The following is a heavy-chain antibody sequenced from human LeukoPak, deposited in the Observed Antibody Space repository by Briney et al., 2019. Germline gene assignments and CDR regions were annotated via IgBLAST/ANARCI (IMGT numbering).Heavy chain of an antibody. D-gene: IGHD5-12*01. CDR3: TRRGGGYEFDY. CDR1: AFAFSTYA. CDR2: ISFDGNTK. J-gene: IGHJ4*02. Sequence: GGSLRLSCAASAFAFSTYAMHWVRQAPGKGLEWVAVISFDGNTKYYADSVKGRFTISRDNSKNTLYLQMNGLRNEDTAIYFCTRRGGGYEFDYWGQGTLVTVSS. V-gene: IGHV3-30-3*01.